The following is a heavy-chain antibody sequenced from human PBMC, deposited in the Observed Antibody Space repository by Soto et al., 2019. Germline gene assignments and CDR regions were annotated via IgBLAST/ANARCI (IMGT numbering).Heavy chain of an antibody. V-gene: IGHV1-69*02. D-gene: IGHD6-13*01. J-gene: IGHJ4*02. CDR3: ARDRDNSNWPNFDS. Sequence: QVQLVQSGSEVKKPGSTVRVSCKTSGDTFSIYTISWVRQAPGQGLEWMGRVLPFLDITSYSQRFQGRVTITADRSTTTAYMVLTSLRSEDTAVYYCARDRDNSNWPNFDSWGQGTLVTVSS. CDR2: VLPFLDIT. CDR1: GDTFSIYT.